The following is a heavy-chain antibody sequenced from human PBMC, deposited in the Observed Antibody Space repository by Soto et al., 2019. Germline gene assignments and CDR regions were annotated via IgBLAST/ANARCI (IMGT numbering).Heavy chain of an antibody. V-gene: IGHV3-30*18. J-gene: IGHJ6*02. CDR3: AKSIGYCSSTSCYFKYYYYYYGMDV. CDR1: GFTFSSYG. CDR2: ISYDGSNK. D-gene: IGHD2-2*01. Sequence: GGSLRLSCAASGFTFSSYGMHWVRQAPGKGLEWVAVISYDGSNKYYADSVKGRFTISRDNSKNTLYLQMNSLRAEDTAVYYCAKSIGYCSSTSCYFKYYYYYYGMDVWGQGTTVTVSS.